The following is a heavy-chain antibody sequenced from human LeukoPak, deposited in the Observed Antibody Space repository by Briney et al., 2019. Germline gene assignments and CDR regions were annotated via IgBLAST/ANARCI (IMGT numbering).Heavy chain of an antibody. CDR1: GFTFSNYW. CDR3: AKDLHYGSADY. J-gene: IGHJ4*02. Sequence: GGSLRLSCAASGFTFSNYWMHWVRQAPGKGLVWVSFINPDGRSTNYADSVKGRFTMPRDNAKNTLYLQMNSLRAEDTAVYYCAKDLHYGSADYWGQGTLVTVSS. V-gene: IGHV3-74*01. CDR2: INPDGRST. D-gene: IGHD3-10*01.